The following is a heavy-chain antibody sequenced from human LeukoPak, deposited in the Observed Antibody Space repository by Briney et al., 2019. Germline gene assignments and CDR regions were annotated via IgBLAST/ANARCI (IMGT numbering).Heavy chain of an antibody. V-gene: IGHV3-30*04. Sequence: GGSLRLSCAASGFTFSSYAMHWVRQAPGKGLEWVAVISYDGSNKYYADSVKGRFTISRDNAKNSLYLQMNSLRAEDTAVYYCARSPYSGYDFVDYWGQGTLVTVSS. CDR2: ISYDGSNK. D-gene: IGHD5-12*01. CDR1: GFTFSSYA. J-gene: IGHJ4*02. CDR3: ARSPYSGYDFVDY.